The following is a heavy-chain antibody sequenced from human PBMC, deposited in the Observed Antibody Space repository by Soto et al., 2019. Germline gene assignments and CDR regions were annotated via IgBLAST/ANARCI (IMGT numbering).Heavy chain of an antibody. CDR2: IYYSGST. CDR1: GGSISSYY. D-gene: IGHD4-17*01. V-gene: IGHV4-59*08. CDR3: AATSDYGDYGSLFDY. Sequence: SETLSLTCTVSGGSISSYYWSWIRQPPGKGLEWIGYIYYSGSTNYNPSLKSRVTISVDTSKNQFSLKLSSVTAADTAVYYCAATSDYGDYGSLFDYWGQGTLVTVSS. J-gene: IGHJ4*02.